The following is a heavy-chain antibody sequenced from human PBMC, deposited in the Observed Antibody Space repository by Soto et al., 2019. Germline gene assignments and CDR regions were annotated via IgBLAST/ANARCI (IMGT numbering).Heavy chain of an antibody. Sequence: SVKVSCKASGGTFSSYTISWVRQAPGQGLEWMGRIIPILGIANYAQKFQGRVTITADRSTSTAYMELSSLRSEDTAVYYCARESREHSSSGGLDVWGQGTTVTVS. CDR3: ARESREHSSSGGLDV. J-gene: IGHJ6*02. D-gene: IGHD1-26*01. V-gene: IGHV1-69*04. CDR1: GGTFSSYT. CDR2: IIPILGIA.